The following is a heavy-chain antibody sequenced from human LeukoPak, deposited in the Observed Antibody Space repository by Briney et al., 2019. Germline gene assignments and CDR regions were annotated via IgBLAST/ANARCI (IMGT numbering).Heavy chain of an antibody. D-gene: IGHD3-3*01. CDR3: AKESRYYDFWSGYYPYYFDY. CDR2: ISSSGSTI. CDR1: GFTFSDYY. Sequence: PGGSLRLSCAASGFTFSDYYMSWIRQAPGKGLEWVSYISSSGSTIYYADSVKGRFTISRDNAKNSLYLQMNSLRAEDTAVYYCAKESRYYDFWSGYYPYYFDYWGQGTLVTVSS. J-gene: IGHJ4*02. V-gene: IGHV3-11*04.